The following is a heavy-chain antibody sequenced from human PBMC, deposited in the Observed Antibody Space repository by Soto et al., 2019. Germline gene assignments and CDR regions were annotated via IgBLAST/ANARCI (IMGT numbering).Heavy chain of an antibody. CDR1: GGSISSGGYY. CDR2: IYYSGST. CDR3: AREKSGYDKGRAFDI. V-gene: IGHV4-31*03. D-gene: IGHD5-12*01. Sequence: SETLSLTCTVSGGSISSGGYYWSWIRQHPGKGLEWIGYIYYSGSTYYNPSLKSRVTISVDTSKNQFSLKLSSVTAADTAVYYCAREKSGYDKGRAFDIWGQGTMVTVSS. J-gene: IGHJ3*02.